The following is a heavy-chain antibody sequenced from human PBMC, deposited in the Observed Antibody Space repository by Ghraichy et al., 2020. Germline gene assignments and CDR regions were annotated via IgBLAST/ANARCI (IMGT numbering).Heavy chain of an antibody. Sequence: GGSLRLSCAASGFTFSSYAITWVRQAPGKGLEWVSVISGSGDSTYYADSVKGRFTISRDNSKNTLYLQMNSLRTEDTALYYCAKDALLRYSYGYVLEYYFDYWGQGTLVTVSS. V-gene: IGHV3-23*01. D-gene: IGHD5-18*01. CDR1: GFTFSSYA. CDR2: ISGSGDST. J-gene: IGHJ4*02. CDR3: AKDALLRYSYGYVLEYYFDY.